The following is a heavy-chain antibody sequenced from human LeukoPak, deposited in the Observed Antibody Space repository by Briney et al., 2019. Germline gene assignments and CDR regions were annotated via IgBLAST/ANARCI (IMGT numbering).Heavy chain of an antibody. CDR1: GYTFTDYY. D-gene: IGHD6-6*01. J-gene: IGHJ4*02. Sequence: GASVKVSCKASGYTFTDYYMHWVRQAPGQGLEWMGWINPNSGGTNFAQKFRGRVAMTRDTSISTAYLELGSLRSDDTAVYFCARARWQLVPYFDSWGQGTLVTVSS. CDR3: ARARWQLVPYFDS. V-gene: IGHV1-2*02. CDR2: INPNSGGT.